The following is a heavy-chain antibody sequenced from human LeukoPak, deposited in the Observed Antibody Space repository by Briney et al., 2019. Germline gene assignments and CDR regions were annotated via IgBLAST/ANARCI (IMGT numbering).Heavy chain of an antibody. CDR1: GGSITSYY. V-gene: IGHV4-59*01. CDR2: INYSGNT. Sequence: SETLSLTCTVSGGSITSYYWSWIRQPPGKGLEWIGYINYSGNTNYNPSLKSRVTISVDTSKSQFSLNLTSVTAADTAVYYCASVPSYGSVDYWGQGTLVTVSS. J-gene: IGHJ4*02. CDR3: ASVPSYGSVDY. D-gene: IGHD3-10*01.